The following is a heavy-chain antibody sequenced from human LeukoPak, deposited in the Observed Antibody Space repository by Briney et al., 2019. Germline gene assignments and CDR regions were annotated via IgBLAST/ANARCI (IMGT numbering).Heavy chain of an antibody. CDR3: AREPFDY. Sequence: SETLSLTCTVSGGSISSYYWSWIGRPAGKGLEGIGRIYTSGSTNYNPSLNSRVTMSVDTSKNQFSLKLSSVTAADTAVYYCAREPFDYWGQGTLVTVSS. J-gene: IGHJ4*02. V-gene: IGHV4-4*07. CDR1: GGSISSYY. CDR2: IYTSGST.